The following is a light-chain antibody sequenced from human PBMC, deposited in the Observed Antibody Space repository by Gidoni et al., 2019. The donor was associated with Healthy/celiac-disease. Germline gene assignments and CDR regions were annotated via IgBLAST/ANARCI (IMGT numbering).Light chain of an antibody. Sequence: SYVLTQPPSVSLAPGQTARITCGGNNIGSKSVHWYQQKPGKAPVLVIYYDSDRPSGIPERFSGSNSGNTATLTISRVEAGDEADYYCQVWDSSSDRVVFGGGTKLTVL. CDR2: YDS. CDR3: QVWDSSSDRVV. V-gene: IGLV3-21*04. CDR1: NIGSKS. J-gene: IGLJ2*01.